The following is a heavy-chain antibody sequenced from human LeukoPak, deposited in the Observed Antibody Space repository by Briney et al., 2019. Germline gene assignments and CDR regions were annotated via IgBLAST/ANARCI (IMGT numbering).Heavy chain of an antibody. CDR1: GFTFSNYA. V-gene: IGHV3-30*18. D-gene: IGHD1-26*01. Sequence: PGGSLRLSCAASGFTFSNYAIHWVRQAPGKGLEWVAVISYDGSNRFYADSVRGRFTISRDNSKNTLYLQMNSLRAEDTAIYYCAKEYTGTFSPFPSYFDNWGQGTLVTVSS. CDR3: AKEYTGTFSPFPSYFDN. CDR2: ISYDGSNR. J-gene: IGHJ4*02.